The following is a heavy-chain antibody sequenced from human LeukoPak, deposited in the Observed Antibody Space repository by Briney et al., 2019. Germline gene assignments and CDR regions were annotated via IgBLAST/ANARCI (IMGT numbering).Heavy chain of an antibody. CDR2: IFYSGST. J-gene: IGHJ3*02. D-gene: IGHD1-14*01. Sequence: SETLSLTCTVSSGSISTSNYYWGWVRQPPGKALEWIGNIFYSGSTYYSPSLKSRVTISVDTSKKQFSLKLRSVTAADTAVYYCARHEWGITNAFDIWGQGTMVTVSS. V-gene: IGHV4-39*01. CDR3: ARHEWGITNAFDI. CDR1: SGSISTSNYY.